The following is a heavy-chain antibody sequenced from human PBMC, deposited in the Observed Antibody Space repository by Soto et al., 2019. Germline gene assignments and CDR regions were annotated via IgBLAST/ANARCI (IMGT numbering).Heavy chain of an antibody. V-gene: IGHV1-18*01. CDR2: ISAYNGNT. D-gene: IGHD7-27*01. CDR3: GRDQTGDGTDDDGFDC. CDR1: GYTFTSYG. J-gene: IGHJ3*01. Sequence: QVQLVQSGAEVKKPGASVKVSCKASGYTFTSYGISWVRQAPGQGLEWMGCISAYNGNTNYAQKLQGRVTMTTDTSTRTAYVELRSLRSDDTAVYYSGRDQTGDGTDDDGFDCWGQGTIVTVSS.